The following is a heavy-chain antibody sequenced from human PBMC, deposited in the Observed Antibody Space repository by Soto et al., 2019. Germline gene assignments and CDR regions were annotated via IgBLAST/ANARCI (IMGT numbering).Heavy chain of an antibody. CDR3: ARVGLTSFDY. V-gene: IGHV3-7*01. CDR2: IHPHGDER. Sequence: VQLVESGGGLVQPGGSLRLSCAASGFTFSHYWMTWVRQAPGKGLVWVANIHPHGDERHYVDSLKGRFTISRDNAKNSLYLHVSRLRVEAAGVYYCARVGLTSFDYWGQGILVTVSS. CDR1: GFTFSHYW. D-gene: IGHD1-26*01. J-gene: IGHJ4*02.